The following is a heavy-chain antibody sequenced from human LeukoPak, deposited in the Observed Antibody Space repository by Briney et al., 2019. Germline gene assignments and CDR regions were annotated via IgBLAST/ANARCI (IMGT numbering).Heavy chain of an antibody. V-gene: IGHV3-9*01. CDR3: AKVGNRKLRSLEWSTPSYYYGMDV. D-gene: IGHD3-3*01. Sequence: GGSLRLSCAASGFTFDDYAMHWVRQAPGKGPEWVSGISWNSGSIGYADSVKGRFTISRDNAKNSLYLQMNSLRAEDTALYYCAKVGNRKLRSLEWSTPSYYYGMDVWGQGTTVTVSS. CDR2: ISWNSGSI. J-gene: IGHJ6*02. CDR1: GFTFDDYA.